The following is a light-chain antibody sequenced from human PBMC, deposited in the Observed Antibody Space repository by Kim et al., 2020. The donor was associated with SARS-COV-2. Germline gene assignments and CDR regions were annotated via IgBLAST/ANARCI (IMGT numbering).Light chain of an antibody. CDR3: SSYTSSSTLEV. CDR1: SSDVGGYNY. CDR2: DVS. V-gene: IGLV2-14*03. Sequence: QSITISWTGTSSDVGGYNYVSWYQQHPGKAPKLMIYDVSNRPSGVSNRFSGSKSGNTASLTISGLQAEDEADYYCSSYTSSSTLEVFGGGTKLTVL. J-gene: IGLJ3*02.